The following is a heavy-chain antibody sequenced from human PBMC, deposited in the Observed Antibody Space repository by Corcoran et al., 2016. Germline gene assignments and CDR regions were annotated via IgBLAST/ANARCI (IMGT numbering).Heavy chain of an antibody. CDR1: GFTFSSYG. CDR3: AREGFLAAAGIGAFDL. CDR2: IWYDGSNK. J-gene: IGHJ2*01. Sequence: VQLVESGGGVVQPGRSLRLSCAASGFTFSSYGMHWVRQAPGKGLEWVAVIWYDGSNKYDADSVKGRFTISRDNSKNTLYLQMNSLRAEDTAVYYCAREGFLAAAGIGAFDLWGRGTLVTVSS. V-gene: IGHV3-33*01. D-gene: IGHD6-13*01.